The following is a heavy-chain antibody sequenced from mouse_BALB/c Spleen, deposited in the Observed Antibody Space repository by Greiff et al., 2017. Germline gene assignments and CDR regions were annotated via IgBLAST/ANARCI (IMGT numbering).Heavy chain of an antibody. V-gene: IGHV14-3*02. J-gene: IGHJ4*01. CDR2: IDPANGNT. CDR1: GFNIKDTY. CDR3: GVAEVRHSYSMDY. Sequence: VQLQESGAELVKPGASVKLSCTASGFNIKDTYMHWVKQRHEQGLEWIGRIDPANGNTKYDPQIQGKATITADAYSNTASLQLISRTSEDTAVCYCGVAEVRHSYSMDYWGQGTSVTVSS. D-gene: IGHD2-14*01.